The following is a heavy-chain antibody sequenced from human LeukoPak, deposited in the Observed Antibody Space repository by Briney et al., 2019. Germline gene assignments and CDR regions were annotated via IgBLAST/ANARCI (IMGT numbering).Heavy chain of an antibody. CDR2: IVVGSGNT. V-gene: IGHV1-58*01. J-gene: IGHJ4*02. D-gene: IGHD3-3*01. Sequence: ASVKVSCKASGFTFTSSAVQWVRQSRGQRLEWIGWIVVGSGNTNYAQKFQERVTITRDMSTSTAYMELSSLRSEDTAVYYCAADNFWSGYYFLDYWGQGTLVTVSS. CDR1: GFTFTSSA. CDR3: AADNFWSGYYFLDY.